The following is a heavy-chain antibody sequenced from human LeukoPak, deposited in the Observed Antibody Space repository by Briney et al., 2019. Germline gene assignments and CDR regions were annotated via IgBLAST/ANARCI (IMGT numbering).Heavy chain of an antibody. CDR1: GFSFSNYD. V-gene: IGHV3-30*02. J-gene: IGHJ2*01. CDR3: ARFGSSGYYGNWYFDL. D-gene: IGHD3-22*01. Sequence: GGSLRLSCAASGFSFSNYDMHWVRQAPGKGLEWVAFIRYDGRNKYSVDSVKGRFTISRDNSKNTLYLQMNSLRREDTAVYYCARFGSSGYYGNWYFDLWGRGTLVTVSS. CDR2: IRYDGRNK.